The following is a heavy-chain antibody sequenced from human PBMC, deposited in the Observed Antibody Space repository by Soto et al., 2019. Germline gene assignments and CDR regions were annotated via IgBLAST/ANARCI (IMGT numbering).Heavy chain of an antibody. Sequence: GGSLRLSCAASGFTFSNYAMSWVRQAPGKGLQWVSTISGSGASTYYGDSVKGRFTLSRENSENKLFLQMDSLRAEDTAVYYCAKGDLLTGVAHSECWGQGTMVTVSS. V-gene: IGHV3-23*01. CDR3: AKGDLLTGVAHSEC. D-gene: IGHD7-27*01. J-gene: IGHJ4*02. CDR1: GFTFSNYA. CDR2: ISGSGAST.